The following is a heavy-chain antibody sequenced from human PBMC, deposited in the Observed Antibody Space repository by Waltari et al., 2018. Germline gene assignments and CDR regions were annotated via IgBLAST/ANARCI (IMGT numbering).Heavy chain of an antibody. D-gene: IGHD4-17*01. CDR1: GFPFRIPA. CDR3: ARDRGVRLRGAIFGS. Sequence: QVQLVESGGGVVQPGGSLRLSCPASGFPFRIPAMPWVHQAPGKGLEWVAGIWSDGKNTNYADFVRGRFTISRDNLKNTVDLQMNSLRAEDKGVYYCARDRGVRLRGAIFGSWGHGTLVTVSA. J-gene: IGHJ4*01. V-gene: IGHV3-33*01. CDR2: IWSDGKNT.